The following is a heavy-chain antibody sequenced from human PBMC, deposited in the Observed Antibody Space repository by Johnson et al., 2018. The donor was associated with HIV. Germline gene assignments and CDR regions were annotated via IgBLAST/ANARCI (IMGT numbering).Heavy chain of an antibody. CDR1: GFTFSSYA. CDR3: ARDPEGAPPLGAFDI. Sequence: QVQLVESGGGVVRPGGSLRLSCAASGFTFSSYAMHWVRQAPGKGLEWVAVISYDGSNKYYADSVKGRFTISRDNSKNTLYLQMNSLRAEDTAVYYCARDPEGAPPLGAFDIWGQGTMVTVSS. J-gene: IGHJ3*02. D-gene: IGHD1-26*01. V-gene: IGHV3-30*04. CDR2: ISYDGSNK.